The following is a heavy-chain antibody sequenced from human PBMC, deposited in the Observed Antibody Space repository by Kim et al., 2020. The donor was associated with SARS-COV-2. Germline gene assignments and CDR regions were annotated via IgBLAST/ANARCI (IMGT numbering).Heavy chain of an antibody. Sequence: ASVKFSCKVSGYTLTELSMNWVRQAPGKGLEWMGGLDPEDGETTYGQKFQGRFTMTEDTSTDTAYMELSSLKSEDTAVYYCATGNNSAWSYPFDYWGQGTLVTVSS. CDR1: GYTLTELS. D-gene: IGHD6-19*01. J-gene: IGHJ4*02. CDR2: LDPEDGET. V-gene: IGHV1-24*01. CDR3: ATGNNSAWSYPFDY.